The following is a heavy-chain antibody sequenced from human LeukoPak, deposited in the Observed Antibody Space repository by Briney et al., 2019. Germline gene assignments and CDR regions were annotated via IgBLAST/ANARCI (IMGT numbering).Heavy chain of an antibody. CDR3: AKAAKRYGSMYYAFDY. CDR2: FSWDGGST. Sequence: GGSLRLSCVASGFTFGDYAMHWVRQAPGKGLEWVSVFSWDGGSTYYSDSVKGRFTISRDISKNSLYLQMNSLRAEDTAFYYCAKAAKRYGSMYYAFDYWGQGTLVTASS. CDR1: GFTFGDYA. D-gene: IGHD2-8*01. J-gene: IGHJ4*02. V-gene: IGHV3-43D*04.